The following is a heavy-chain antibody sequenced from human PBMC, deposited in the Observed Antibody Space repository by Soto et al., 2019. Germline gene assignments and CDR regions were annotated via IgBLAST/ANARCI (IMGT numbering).Heavy chain of an antibody. V-gene: IGHV1-69*08. J-gene: IGHJ5*02. CDR1: GGTFSSYT. Sequence: QVQLVQSGAEVKKPGSSVQVSCKASGGTFSSYTISWVRQAPGQGLEWMGRIIPILGIANYAQKFQGRVKITADKSTSTAYMELSSLRSEDTAVYYCARDRGAILSSWGQGTLVTVSS. D-gene: IGHD3-10*01. CDR3: ARDRGAILSS. CDR2: IIPILGIA.